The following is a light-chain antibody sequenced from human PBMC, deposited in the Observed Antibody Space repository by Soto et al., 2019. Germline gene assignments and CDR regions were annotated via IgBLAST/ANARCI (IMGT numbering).Light chain of an antibody. V-gene: IGKV3-15*01. J-gene: IGKJ1*01. CDR1: QSLNRD. CDR2: GAS. Sequence: IVMTQSPATLSMSPGERATLSCRASQSLNRDLAWYQQKPGQSPRLLIFGASIRATGIPARFSGSGSGTEFTLTNGSLQSEDLARYYSQQYNNWPRTCGKGTKVKI. CDR3: QQYNNWPRT.